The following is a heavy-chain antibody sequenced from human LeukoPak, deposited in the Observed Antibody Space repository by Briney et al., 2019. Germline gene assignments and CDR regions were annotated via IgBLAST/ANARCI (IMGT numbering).Heavy chain of an antibody. CDR1: GFTVSSSY. Sequence: PGGSLRLSCAASGFTVSSSYMSWVRQAPGKGLEWVSVIYTAGSTYYADSVKGRFTISRDNSKNTLYLQMISLRAEDTAVYYCARGGYSGSGNYFDYWGQGTLVTVSS. V-gene: IGHV3-66*01. CDR2: IYTAGST. CDR3: ARGGYSGSGNYFDY. D-gene: IGHD3-10*01. J-gene: IGHJ4*02.